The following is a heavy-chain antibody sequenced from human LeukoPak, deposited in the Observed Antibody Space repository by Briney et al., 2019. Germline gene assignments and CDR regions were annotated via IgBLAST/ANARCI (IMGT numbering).Heavy chain of an antibody. D-gene: IGHD3-10*01. CDR1: GFTLSSYG. J-gene: IGHJ4*02. Sequence: GGSLRLSCAASGFTLSSYGVHWVRQGPGKGLEWVAVISYDGSNKYYADSVKGRFTISRDNSKNTLYLQMNSLRAEDTAVYYCAKDETMVRGVTPGPDYWGQGTLVTVSS. CDR2: ISYDGSNK. CDR3: AKDETMVRGVTPGPDY. V-gene: IGHV3-30*18.